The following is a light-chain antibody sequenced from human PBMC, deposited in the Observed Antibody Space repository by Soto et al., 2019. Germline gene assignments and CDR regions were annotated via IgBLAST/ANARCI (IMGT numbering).Light chain of an antibody. CDR3: QQYDTGSPP. Sequence: EIVMTQSPATLSVSPGERATLSCRASQRVSNNLAWYQQRPGRSPRLLIYATSTRATGIPARFSGSGSGTECSLTISSLQSEEFAFYYCQQYDTGSPPFGQGTRLESK. CDR2: ATS. J-gene: IGKJ5*01. V-gene: IGKV3-15*01. CDR1: QRVSNN.